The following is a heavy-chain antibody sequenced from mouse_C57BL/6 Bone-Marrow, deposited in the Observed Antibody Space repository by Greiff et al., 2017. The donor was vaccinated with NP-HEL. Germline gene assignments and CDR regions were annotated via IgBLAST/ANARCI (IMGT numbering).Heavy chain of an antibody. J-gene: IGHJ2*01. V-gene: IGHV1-26*01. CDR1: GYTFTDYY. Sequence: EVQLQQSGPELVKPGASVKISCKASGYTFTDYYMNWVKQSHGKSLEWIGDLNPNNGGNSYNQKFKGKATLTVDKSSSTAYMERRSLTSEDSAVYYCARDGSSRNYFDYWGQGTTLTVSS. CDR2: LNPNNGGN. CDR3: ARDGSSRNYFDY. D-gene: IGHD1-1*01.